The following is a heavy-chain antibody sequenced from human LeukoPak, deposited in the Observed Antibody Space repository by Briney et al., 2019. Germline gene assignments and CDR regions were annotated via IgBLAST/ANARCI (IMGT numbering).Heavy chain of an antibody. V-gene: IGHV3-21*01. Sequence: GGSLRLSCAASGFTFSSYSMNWVRQAPGKGLEWVSSISSSSSYIYYADSVKGRFTIPRDNAKNSLYLQMNSLRAEDTAVYYCARDVPRYYYDSSGYVWGQGTTVTVSS. CDR1: GFTFSSYS. CDR3: ARDVPRYYYDSSGYV. J-gene: IGHJ6*02. D-gene: IGHD3-22*01. CDR2: ISSSSSYI.